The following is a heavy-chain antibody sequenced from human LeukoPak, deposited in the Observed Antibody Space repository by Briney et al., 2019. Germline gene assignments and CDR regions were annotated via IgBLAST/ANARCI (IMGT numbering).Heavy chain of an antibody. CDR3: ARTPARSGWAYYFDY. V-gene: IGHV4-4*09. CDR2: IYHTATT. Sequence: SETLSLTCAVSGDSIRSDRWNWIRQIPGKGLEWIGYIYHTATTNYNHSFRTRVTMSLDTSNNQFSLRLTSVTATDTAVYYCARTPARSGWAYYFDYWGQGALVTVSS. D-gene: IGHD6-19*01. CDR1: GDSIRSDR. J-gene: IGHJ4*02.